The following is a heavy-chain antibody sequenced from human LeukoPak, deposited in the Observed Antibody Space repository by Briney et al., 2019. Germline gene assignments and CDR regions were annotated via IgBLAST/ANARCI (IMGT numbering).Heavy chain of an antibody. D-gene: IGHD3-22*01. J-gene: IGHJ6*03. V-gene: IGHV4-59*12. CDR1: GGSISSYY. CDR2: IYYSGST. CDR3: ARLANDSSGYYYWGYYYYMDV. Sequence: SETLSLTCTVSGGSISSYYWSWIRQPPGKGLEWIGYIYYSGSTNYNPSLKSRVTISVDTSKNQFSLKLSSVTAADTAVYYCARLANDSSGYYYWGYYYYMDVWGKGTTVTVSS.